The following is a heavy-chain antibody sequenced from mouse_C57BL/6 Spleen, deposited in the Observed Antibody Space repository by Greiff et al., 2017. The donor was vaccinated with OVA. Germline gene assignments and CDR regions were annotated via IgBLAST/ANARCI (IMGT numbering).Heavy chain of an antibody. CDR3: ARRVGDYAMDY. V-gene: IGHV1-64*01. Sequence: VQLQQPGAELVKPGASVKLSCKASGYTFTSYWMHWVKQRPGQGLEWIGMIHPNSGSTNYNEKFKSKATLTVDNSSSTAYMQLSSLTSEDSAGDYCARRVGDYAMDYWGQGTSVTVSS. CDR1: GYTFTSYW. CDR2: IHPNSGST. J-gene: IGHJ4*01. D-gene: IGHD1-1*01.